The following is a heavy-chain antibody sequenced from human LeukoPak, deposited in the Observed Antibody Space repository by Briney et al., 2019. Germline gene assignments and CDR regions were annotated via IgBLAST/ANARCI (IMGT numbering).Heavy chain of an antibody. Sequence: ASVKVSCKASGYTFTGYYMHWVRQAPGQGLEWMGRINPSGGSTSYAQKFQGRVTMTRDTSTSTVYMELSSLRSEDTAVYYCARETLLGATGYWGQGTLVTVSS. D-gene: IGHD1-26*01. J-gene: IGHJ4*02. CDR1: GYTFTGYY. CDR3: ARETLLGATGY. CDR2: INPSGGST. V-gene: IGHV1-46*01.